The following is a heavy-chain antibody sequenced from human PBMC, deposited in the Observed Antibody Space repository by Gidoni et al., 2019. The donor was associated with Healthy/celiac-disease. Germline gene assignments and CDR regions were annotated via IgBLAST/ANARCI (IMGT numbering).Heavy chain of an antibody. CDR2: IYHSGSN. D-gene: IGHD2-15*01. CDR3: AREGCSGGSCFDY. Sequence: QVQLQESCPVLVKPSQTLSLTCPFSGAPISIGDYYWSWIRQHPGKGMEWIGYIYHSGSNYYNLSLKSRVTISIHTSRNQFSLKLSSVTAADTAVYYCAREGCSGGSCFDYWGQGALVTVSS. CDR1: GAPISIGDYY. J-gene: IGHJ4*02. V-gene: IGHV4-31*03.